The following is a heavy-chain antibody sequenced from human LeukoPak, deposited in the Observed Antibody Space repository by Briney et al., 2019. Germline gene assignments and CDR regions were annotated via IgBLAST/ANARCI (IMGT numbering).Heavy chain of an antibody. CDR2: INPNSGGT. CDR3: ARRMGKGLPYYGMDV. D-gene: IGHD2-15*01. J-gene: IGHJ6*02. Sequence: ASVKVSCKASGYTFTGYYMHWVRQAPGQGLEWMGRINPNSGGTNYAQKFQGRVTMTRDTSISTAYMELSRLRSEDTAVYYCARRMGKGLPYYGMDVWGQGTTVTVSS. CDR1: GYTFTGYY. V-gene: IGHV1-2*06.